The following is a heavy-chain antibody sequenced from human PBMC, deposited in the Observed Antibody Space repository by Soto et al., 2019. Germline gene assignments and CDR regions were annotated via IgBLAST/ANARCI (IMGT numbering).Heavy chain of an antibody. CDR1: GFTFSSYG. Sequence: GGSLRLSCAASGFTFSSYGMHWVRQAPGKGLEWVAVISYDGSNKYYADSVKGRFTISRDNSKNTLYLQMNSLRAEDTAVYYCAKEGVVVPAASLGWFDPWGQGTLVTVSS. V-gene: IGHV3-30*18. CDR2: ISYDGSNK. CDR3: AKEGVVVPAASLGWFDP. J-gene: IGHJ5*02. D-gene: IGHD2-2*01.